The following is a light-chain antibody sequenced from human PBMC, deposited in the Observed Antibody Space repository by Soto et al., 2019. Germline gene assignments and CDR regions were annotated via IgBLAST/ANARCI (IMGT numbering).Light chain of an antibody. J-gene: IGKJ1*01. V-gene: IGKV1-9*01. CDR1: QGISSY. CDR3: QQLNSYPWT. Sequence: IQLTQSPSSLSASVGDRVTITCRASQGISSYLAWYQQKPGKAPKLLIYAASTLQSWVPSRFSGSGSGTDFTLTISSLQPEDFATYYCQQLNSYPWTFGQGTKVEIK. CDR2: AAS.